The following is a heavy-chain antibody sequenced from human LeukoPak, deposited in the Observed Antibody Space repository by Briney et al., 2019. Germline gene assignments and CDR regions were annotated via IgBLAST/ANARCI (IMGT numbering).Heavy chain of an antibody. Sequence: SETLSLTCAVYGGSFSGYYWSWIRQPPGKELEWIGEINHSGSTNYNPSLKSRVTISVDTSKNQFSLKLSSVTAADTAVYYCARGKGSGSYKYYYYYYGMDVWGQGTTVTVSS. J-gene: IGHJ6*02. CDR3: ARGKGSGSYKYYYYYYGMDV. CDR1: GGSFSGYY. D-gene: IGHD3-10*01. V-gene: IGHV4-34*01. CDR2: INHSGST.